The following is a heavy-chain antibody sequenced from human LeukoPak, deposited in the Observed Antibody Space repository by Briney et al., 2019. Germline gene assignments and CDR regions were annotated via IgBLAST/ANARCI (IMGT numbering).Heavy chain of an antibody. D-gene: IGHD6-13*01. Sequence: GGSLRLSCAASGFTFSSYSMNWVRQAPGKGLEWGSSISSSSSDIYYADSVKGRFTISRDNAKNSLYLQMNSLRAEDTAVYYCARGGSGYSSSWYARGSNWFDPWGQGTLVTVSS. CDR1: GFTFSSYS. J-gene: IGHJ5*02. V-gene: IGHV3-21*01. CDR2: ISSSSSDI. CDR3: ARGGSGYSSSWYARGSNWFDP.